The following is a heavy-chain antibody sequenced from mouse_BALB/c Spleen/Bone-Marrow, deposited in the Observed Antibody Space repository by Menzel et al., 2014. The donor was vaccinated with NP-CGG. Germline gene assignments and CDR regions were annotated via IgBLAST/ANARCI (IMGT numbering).Heavy chain of an antibody. J-gene: IGHJ2*01. CDR2: IWAGGST. CDR1: GFSLTSYG. V-gene: IGHV2-9*02. Sequence: VQLVESGPGLVAPSQSLSITCTVSGFSLTSYGVHWVRQPPGKGLEWLGVIWAGGSTNYNSALMSRLSISKDNSKSQVFLKMNSLQTDDTAMYYCAIFITTVVGYFDYWGQGTTLTASS. D-gene: IGHD1-1*01. CDR3: AIFITTVVGYFDY.